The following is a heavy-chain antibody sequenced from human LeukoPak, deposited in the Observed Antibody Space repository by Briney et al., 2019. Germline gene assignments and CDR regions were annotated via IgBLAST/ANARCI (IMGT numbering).Heavy chain of an antibody. D-gene: IGHD3-9*01. CDR3: ARDRSDILTGYSHFDY. V-gene: IGHV3-7*01. Sequence: GGSLRLSCVASGFTFSSYWMTWVRQAPGKGLEWVANIKTDGSQIYYVDSVKGRFTISRDNAKDSLYLQMNSLRAEDTAVYYCARDRSDILTGYSHFDYWGQGTLVTVSS. CDR1: GFTFSSYW. CDR2: IKTDGSQI. J-gene: IGHJ4*02.